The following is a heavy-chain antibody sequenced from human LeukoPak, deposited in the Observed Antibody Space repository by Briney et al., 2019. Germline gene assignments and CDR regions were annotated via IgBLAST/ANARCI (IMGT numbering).Heavy chain of an antibody. CDR1: GASISSGGYY. D-gene: IGHD3-3*01. CDR3: ARARDLTIFGVVNPGTLDY. V-gene: IGHV4-31*03. CDR2: MYYSGST. J-gene: IGHJ4*02. Sequence: SQTLSLTCTVSGASISSGGYYWSWLRQHPGKGLESSGNMYYSGSTYYNPSLKSRVTVSVDMSKNQFSLKLSSVNAADTAVYYCARARDLTIFGVVNPGTLDYWGQGTLVTVSS.